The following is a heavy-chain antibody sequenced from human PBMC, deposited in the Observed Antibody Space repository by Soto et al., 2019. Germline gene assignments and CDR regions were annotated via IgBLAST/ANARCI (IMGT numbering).Heavy chain of an antibody. CDR3: TRAGNCTNGVCSAWQDYYYYYMDV. Sequence: GGSLRLSCTASGFTFGDYAMSWFRQAPGKGLEWVGFIRSKAYGGTTEYAASVKGRFTISRDDSKSIAYLQMNSLKTEDTAVYYCTRAGNCTNGVCSAWQDYYYYYMDVWGKGTTVTVSS. CDR1: GFTFGDYA. D-gene: IGHD2-8*01. J-gene: IGHJ6*03. V-gene: IGHV3-49*03. CDR2: IRSKAYGGTT.